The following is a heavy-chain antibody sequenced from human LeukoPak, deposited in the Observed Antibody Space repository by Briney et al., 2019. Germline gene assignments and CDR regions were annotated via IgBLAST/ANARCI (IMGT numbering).Heavy chain of an antibody. CDR1: GFTFSSYE. CDR3: VRDLYRIVVVPHYFDY. Sequence: GGSLRLSCVASGFTFSSYEMNWVRQAPGKGLEWLSYIGSSDSTTHYADSVKGRFTISRDNAKNSLYLQMNSLRAEDTAVYYCVRDLYRIVVVPHYFDYWGQGTLVTVSS. J-gene: IGHJ4*02. V-gene: IGHV3-48*03. CDR2: IGSSDSTT. D-gene: IGHD3-22*01.